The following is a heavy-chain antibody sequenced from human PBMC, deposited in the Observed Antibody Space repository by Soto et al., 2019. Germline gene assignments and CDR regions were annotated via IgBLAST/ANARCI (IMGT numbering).Heavy chain of an antibody. CDR3: ARSTISWSHPYFFNS. J-gene: IGHJ4*02. Sequence: PGGSLRLSCAASGFTFNTYSMNWVRQAPGKGLEWVSYISSRSSNVHYADSVRGRFTISRDNAKNSLFLQMSGLTAEDTAVYYCARSTISWSHPYFFNSWGQGTLVTVSS. CDR1: GFTFNTYS. D-gene: IGHD6-13*01. V-gene: IGHV3-48*01. CDR2: ISSRSSNV.